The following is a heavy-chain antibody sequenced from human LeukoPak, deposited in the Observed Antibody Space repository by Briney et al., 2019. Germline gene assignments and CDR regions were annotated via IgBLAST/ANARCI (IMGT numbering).Heavy chain of an antibody. V-gene: IGHV3-23*01. Sequence: GGSLRLSCAASGFTFRNYGMSWVRQAPGKGLEWVSAISNSGGNTYYADSVKGRFTISRDNSRNTLYLQMSSLRAEDTAVYYCAKDDGGSYYIYYYYMDVWGKGTTVTISS. J-gene: IGHJ6*03. CDR1: GFTFRNYG. D-gene: IGHD1-26*01. CDR3: AKDDGGSYYIYYYYMDV. CDR2: ISNSGGNT.